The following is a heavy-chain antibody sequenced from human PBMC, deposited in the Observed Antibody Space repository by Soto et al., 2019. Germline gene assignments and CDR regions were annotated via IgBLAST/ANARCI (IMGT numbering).Heavy chain of an antibody. V-gene: IGHV3-33*01. Sequence: GSLRLSCAASGFTFSSYGMHWVRQAPGKGLEWVAVIWYDGSNKYYADSVKGRFTISRDNSKNTLYLQMNSLRAEDTAVYYCARSSEAAGNLDVWGQGTTDTVSS. CDR2: IWYDGSNK. J-gene: IGHJ6*02. CDR1: GFTFSSYG. CDR3: ARSSEAAGNLDV. D-gene: IGHD6-25*01.